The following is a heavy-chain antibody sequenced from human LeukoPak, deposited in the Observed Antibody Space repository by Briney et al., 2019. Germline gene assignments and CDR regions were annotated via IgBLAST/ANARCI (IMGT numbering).Heavy chain of an antibody. J-gene: IGHJ3*02. V-gene: IGHV3-30-3*01. CDR1: GFTFSSYW. CDR3: ARDRGIRSAFDI. D-gene: IGHD3-10*01. Sequence: GGSLRLSCAASGFTFSSYWMYWVRQAPGKGLEWVAVISYDGSNKYYADSVKGRFTISRDNSKNTLYLQMNSLRAEDTAVYYCARDRGIRSAFDIWGQGTMVTVSS. CDR2: ISYDGSNK.